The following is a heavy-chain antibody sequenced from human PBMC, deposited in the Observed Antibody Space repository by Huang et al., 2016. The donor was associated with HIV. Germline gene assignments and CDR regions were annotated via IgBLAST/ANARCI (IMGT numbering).Heavy chain of an antibody. CDR1: GFNFKNYW. V-gene: IGHV3-7*01. D-gene: IGHD2-2*01. CDR2: IRGDGSEK. Sequence: DEHLVESGGGLVQPGGSVTITCEVSGFNFKNYWMNWVRQAPGKGLGWVANIRGDGSEKNYVDSVKGRFTIFRDDAKNLLYLQMKSLRAEDTSVYYCATNLQIVVVPPDMGYDAFDMWGQGTMVTVSS. CDR3: ATNLQIVVVPPDMGYDAFDM. J-gene: IGHJ3*02.